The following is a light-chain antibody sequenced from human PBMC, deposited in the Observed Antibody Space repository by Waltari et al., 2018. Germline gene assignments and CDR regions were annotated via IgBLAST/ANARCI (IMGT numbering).Light chain of an antibody. CDR1: QSVAINN. J-gene: IGKJ4*01. CDR2: DTS. V-gene: IGKV3-20*01. CDR3: QKYGDSPLT. Sequence: EIVLTQSPGTLSLSGGERATLPCRASQSVAINNLAWYQQKPGQAPRLLIYDTSGRAAGTPDRFSGSGSGTDFTLTISGLEPEDFAVYYCQKYGDSPLTFGGGTRVEV.